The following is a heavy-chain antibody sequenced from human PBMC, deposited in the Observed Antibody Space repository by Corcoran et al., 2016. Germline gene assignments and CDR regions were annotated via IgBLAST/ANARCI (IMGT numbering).Heavy chain of an antibody. D-gene: IGHD2-2*01. V-gene: IGHV1-69*01. CDR1: GGTFSSYA. CDR2: IIPIFGTA. J-gene: IGHJ4*02. Sequence: QVQLVQSGAEVKKPGSSVKVSCKASGGTFSSYAISWVRQAPGQGLEWMGGIIPIFGTANYAQKFQGRVTITADESTSTAYMELSSLRSEDTAVYYCASAGYCRSTSCPHPFDYWGQGTLVTVSS. CDR3: ASAGYCRSTSCPHPFDY.